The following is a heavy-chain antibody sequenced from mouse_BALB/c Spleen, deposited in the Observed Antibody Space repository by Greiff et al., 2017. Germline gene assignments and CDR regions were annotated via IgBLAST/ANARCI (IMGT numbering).Heavy chain of an antibody. CDR1: GYTFTSYW. V-gene: IGHV1S81*02. J-gene: IGHJ2*01. Sequence: VQLQQSGAELVKPGASVKLSCKASGYTFTSYWMHWVKQRPGQGLEWIGEINPSNGRTNYNEKFKSKATLTVDKSSSTAYMQLSSLTSEDSAVYYCARSITTVFDYWGQGTTLTVSS. CDR2: INPSNGRT. D-gene: IGHD1-1*01. CDR3: ARSITTVFDY.